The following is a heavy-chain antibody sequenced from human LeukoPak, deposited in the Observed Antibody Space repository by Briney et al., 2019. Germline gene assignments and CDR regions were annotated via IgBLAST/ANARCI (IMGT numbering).Heavy chain of an antibody. V-gene: IGHV3-48*02. D-gene: IGHD6-13*01. CDR1: GFTFSSYN. J-gene: IGHJ4*02. CDR2: ISPGSSTI. Sequence: GGSLRLSCAASGFTFSSYNMNWVRQAPGKGLEWVAYISPGSSTIYYADSVKGRFTISRDNAKNSLYLQMNSLRDEDTAVYYCARSKQLDYWGQGTLVTVSS. CDR3: ARSKQLDY.